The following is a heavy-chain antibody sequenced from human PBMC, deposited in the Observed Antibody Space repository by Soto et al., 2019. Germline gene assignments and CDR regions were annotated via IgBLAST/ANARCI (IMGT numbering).Heavy chain of an antibody. J-gene: IGHJ6*02. Sequence: EVQVVESGGGLVQPGRSLRLSCAASGFSFDDYAMHWVRQAPGKGLEWVSGISWNSGTIGYADSVKGRFTISRDNAKNSLYLQMNSLRAEXTXLYXXXXXXGGXXNGMGVWGQGTTVTVSS. V-gene: IGHV3-9*01. CDR3: XXXXGGXXNGMGV. CDR1: GFSFDDYA. D-gene: IGHD2-15*01. CDR2: ISWNSGTI.